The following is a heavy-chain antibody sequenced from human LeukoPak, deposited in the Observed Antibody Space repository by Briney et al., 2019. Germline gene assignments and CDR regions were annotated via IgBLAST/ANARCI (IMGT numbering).Heavy chain of an antibody. J-gene: IGHJ4*02. CDR2: ISRSSDTI. CDR3: ARSYYDSSGYSDY. V-gene: IGHV3-48*04. D-gene: IGHD3-22*01. CDR1: GFTFSNYN. Sequence: GGSLRLSCAASGFTFSNYNMNWVRQAPGKGLEWLSYISRSSDTIYYADSVKGRFTISRDNAKNSLYLQMNSLRAEDTAVYYCARSYYDSSGYSDYWGQGTLVTVSS.